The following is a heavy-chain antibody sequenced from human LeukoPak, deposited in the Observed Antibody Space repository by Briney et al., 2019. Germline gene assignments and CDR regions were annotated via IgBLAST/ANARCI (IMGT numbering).Heavy chain of an antibody. Sequence: PGGSLRLSCAASGFTFSSYAMSWVRQAPGKGLEWVSSISGSGGSTFYADSVKGRFTISRGNSKNTLYVQMNSLRAEDTAVYYCAKAISGSYGYFDFWGQGTLVTVSS. CDR1: GFTFSSYA. J-gene: IGHJ4*02. CDR2: ISGSGGST. CDR3: AKAISGSYGYFDF. D-gene: IGHD1-26*01. V-gene: IGHV3-23*01.